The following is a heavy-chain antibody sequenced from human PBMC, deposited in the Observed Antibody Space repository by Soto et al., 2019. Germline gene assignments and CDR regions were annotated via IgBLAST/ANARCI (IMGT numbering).Heavy chain of an antibody. V-gene: IGHV1-69*06. J-gene: IGHJ3*02. CDR2: IIPIFGTA. CDR3: ARSRLTMVRGVIMTSAFDI. Sequence: SVKVSCKASGGTFSSYAISWVRQAPGQGLEWMGGIIPIFGTANYAQKFQGRVTITADKSTSTAYMELSSLRSEDTAVYYCARSRLTMVRGVIMTSAFDIWGQGTMVTVSS. CDR1: GGTFSSYA. D-gene: IGHD3-10*01.